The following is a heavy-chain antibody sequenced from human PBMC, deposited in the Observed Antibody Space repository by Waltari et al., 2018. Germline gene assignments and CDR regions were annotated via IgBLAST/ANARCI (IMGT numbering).Heavy chain of an antibody. CDR2: INPSGGST. CDR1: GYTFTSYY. J-gene: IGHJ4*02. D-gene: IGHD3-22*01. V-gene: IGHV1-46*03. CDR3: ARVSSRNYYDSSGPFDY. Sequence: QVQLVQSGAEVKKPGASVKVSCKASGYTFTSYYMHWVRQAPGQGLEWMGIINPSGGSTSYAQKFQGRVTLPRDTSTSTADMELSSLRSEDTAVYYCARVSSRNYYDSSGPFDYWGQGTLVTVSS.